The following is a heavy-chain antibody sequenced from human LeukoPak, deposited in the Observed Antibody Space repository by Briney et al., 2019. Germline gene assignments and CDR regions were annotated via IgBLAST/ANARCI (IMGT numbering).Heavy chain of an antibody. CDR2: IYPSDSDT. CDR1: GYSFTSYW. V-gene: IGHV5-51*01. Sequence: GESLKISCKGSGYSFTSYWIGWVRQMPGKGLEWMGIIYPSDSDTRYSPSFQGQVTISADKSISTAYLQWSSLKASDTAMYYCARRYCSGDSCSNFDYWGQGTLVTVSP. CDR3: ARRYCSGDSCSNFDY. D-gene: IGHD2-15*01. J-gene: IGHJ4*02.